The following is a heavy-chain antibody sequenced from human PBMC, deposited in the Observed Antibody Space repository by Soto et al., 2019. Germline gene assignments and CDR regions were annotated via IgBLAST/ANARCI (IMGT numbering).Heavy chain of an antibody. CDR3: ARQRRGYSYDY. CDR2: IGTAGDT. V-gene: IGHV3-13*01. D-gene: IGHD5-18*01. Sequence: GGSLRLSCAASGFTFSSYDMHWVRQATGKGLEWVSAIGTAGDTYYPGSVKGRFTISRENAKNSLYLQMNSLRAGDTAVYYCARQRRGYSYDYWGQGTLVTVSS. CDR1: GFTFSSYD. J-gene: IGHJ4*02.